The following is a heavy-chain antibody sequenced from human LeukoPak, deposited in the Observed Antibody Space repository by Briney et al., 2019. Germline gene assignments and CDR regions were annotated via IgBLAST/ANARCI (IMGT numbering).Heavy chain of an antibody. V-gene: IGHV5-51*01. Sequence: GQSLKISCEGSTYNFTSFWIGWVRQMSGKGPEWMGIINPSDSYARYSPSFQGQVTISVDKSISTAYLQWSSLKASDTAMYYCARPLIAVAGTEYYFDYWGQGTLVTVSS. CDR2: INPSDSYA. CDR3: ARPLIAVAGTEYYFDY. D-gene: IGHD6-19*01. CDR1: TYNFTSFW. J-gene: IGHJ4*02.